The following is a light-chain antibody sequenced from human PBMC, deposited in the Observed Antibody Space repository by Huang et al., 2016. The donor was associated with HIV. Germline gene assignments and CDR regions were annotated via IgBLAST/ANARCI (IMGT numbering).Light chain of an antibody. CDR1: QNVRNN. V-gene: IGKV3-15*01. CDR3: QQYDSWPPYT. J-gene: IGKJ2*01. Sequence: IVMMQSPATLYASPGERVTLSYRASQNVRNNLAWYQQKPGQAPRVLIYRASNRATGVPDRFSGSGSGSEFSLTISSLQSEDFVVYYCQQYDSWPPYTFGQGT. CDR2: RAS.